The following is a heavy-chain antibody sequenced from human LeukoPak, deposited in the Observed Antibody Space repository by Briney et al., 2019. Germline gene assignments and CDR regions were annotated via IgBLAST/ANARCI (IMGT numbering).Heavy chain of an antibody. J-gene: IGHJ5*02. CDR3: ARRLGYTAMVTRFDP. V-gene: IGHV1-8*01. D-gene: IGHD5-18*01. Sequence: EASVKVSCKASGDTFTSYDINWVRQATGQGLEWMGWMNPNSGNTGYAQKFQGRVTITRNTSISTAYMELSSLRSEDTAVYYCARRLGYTAMVTRFDPWGQGTLVTVSS. CDR2: MNPNSGNT. CDR1: GDTFTSYD.